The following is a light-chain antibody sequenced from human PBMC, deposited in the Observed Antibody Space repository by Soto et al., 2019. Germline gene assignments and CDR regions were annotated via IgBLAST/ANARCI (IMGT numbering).Light chain of an antibody. CDR3: QLSFGVEVT. Sequence: DIQMTQSPSSLSASLGDRVSITCRAGRNINNFLNWYQQKPGEAPKLLIYTTSNLNSGVPSRFSGSRSGTDFTLTISSLQREDIATYYCQLSFGVEVTFGPGTKLDL. V-gene: IGKV1-39*01. CDR2: TTS. J-gene: IGKJ3*01. CDR1: RNINNF.